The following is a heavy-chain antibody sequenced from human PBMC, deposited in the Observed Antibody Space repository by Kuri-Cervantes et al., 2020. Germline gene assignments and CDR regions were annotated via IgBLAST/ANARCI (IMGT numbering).Heavy chain of an antibody. CDR1: GYTFTSYD. D-gene: IGHD6-13*01. CDR3: ARGGVYSSSWYEEGPYYYYYYMDV. J-gene: IGHJ6*03. CDR2: MNPNRGNT. Sequence: ASVKVSCKASGYTFTSYDINWVRQATGQGLEWMGWMNPNRGNTGYAQKFQGRVTMTRNTSISTAYMELSSLRSEDTAVYYCARGGVYSSSWYEEGPYYYYYYMDVWGKGTTVTVSS. V-gene: IGHV1-8*01.